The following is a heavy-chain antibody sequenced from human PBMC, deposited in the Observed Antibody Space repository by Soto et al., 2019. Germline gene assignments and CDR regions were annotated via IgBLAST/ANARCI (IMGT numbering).Heavy chain of an antibody. CDR2: IYHSGST. Sequence: PSETLSLTCAVSGYSISSGYYWGWIRQPPGKGLEWIGSIYHSGSTYYNPSLKSRATISVDTSKNQFSLKLSSVTAADPAVYYCARDCRSTSCYSTPDYWGQGTLVTFSS. CDR3: ARDCRSTSCYSTPDY. CDR1: GYSISSGYY. J-gene: IGHJ4*02. D-gene: IGHD2-2*02. V-gene: IGHV4-38-2*02.